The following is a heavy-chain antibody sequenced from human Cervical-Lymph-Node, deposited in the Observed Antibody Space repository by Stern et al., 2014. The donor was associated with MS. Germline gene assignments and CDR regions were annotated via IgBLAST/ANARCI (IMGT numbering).Heavy chain of an antibody. D-gene: IGHD3-10*01. CDR2: ISSDSSYI. CDR1: AFTFSSYS. V-gene: IGHV3-21*01. CDR3: ARRGFGEPFDY. Sequence: VQLVESGGGLVKPGGSLRLSCAASAFTFSSYSMNWVRQAPGKGLEWVASISSDSSYIYHADSVKGRFTISRDNAKNSLYLQMNSLRAEDTAVYYCARRGFGEPFDYWGQGTLITVSS. J-gene: IGHJ4*02.